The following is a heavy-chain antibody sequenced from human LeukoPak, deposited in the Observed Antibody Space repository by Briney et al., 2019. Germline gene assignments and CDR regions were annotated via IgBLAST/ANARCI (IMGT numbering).Heavy chain of an antibody. V-gene: IGHV3-33*01. CDR3: AREDDSSGYYSDAFDI. D-gene: IGHD3-22*01. CDR2: IWYDGSNK. J-gene: IGHJ3*02. Sequence: PGGSLRLSCAASGFTFSSYGMHWVRQAPGKGLEWVAVIWYDGSNKYYADSVKGRFTISRDNAKNSLYLQMNSLRAEDTAVYYCAREDDSSGYYSDAFDIWGQGTMVTVSS. CDR1: GFTFSSYG.